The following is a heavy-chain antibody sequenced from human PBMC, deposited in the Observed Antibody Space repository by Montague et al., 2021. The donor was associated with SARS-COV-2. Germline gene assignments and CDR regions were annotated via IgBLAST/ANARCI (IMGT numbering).Heavy chain of an antibody. V-gene: IGHV6-1*01. CDR3: ARATEWRGYYYYYYMDV. CDR2: N. J-gene: IGHJ6*03. D-gene: IGHD1-14*01. Sequence: NDYAVSIRSRITINPDTSKNQFSLQLNSVTPEDTAVYYCARATEWRGYYYYYYMDVWGKGTTVPVSS.